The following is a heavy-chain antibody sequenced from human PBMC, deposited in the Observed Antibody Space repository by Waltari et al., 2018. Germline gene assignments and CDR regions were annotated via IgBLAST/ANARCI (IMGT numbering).Heavy chain of an antibody. CDR3: ARSPTGTGYLYYFDY. CDR1: GVTGRSNY. J-gene: IGHJ4*02. Sequence: EVLLVESGGGLVKPGGSLRLSCAAFGVTGRSNYVSWVRQAPGKGLEWVAVMYGAGTTYSADSVKGRLTITGDNSRNTMYLQMDTLRAEDAAVYYCARSPTGTGYLYYFDYWGQGTLVTVSS. CDR2: MYGAGTT. V-gene: IGHV3-66*01. D-gene: IGHD2-8*02.